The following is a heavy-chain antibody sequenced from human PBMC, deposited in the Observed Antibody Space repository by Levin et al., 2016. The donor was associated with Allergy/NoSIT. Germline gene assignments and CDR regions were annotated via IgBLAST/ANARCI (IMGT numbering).Heavy chain of an antibody. CDR1: GFSLNTSGMS. CDR3: ARIRGLYDSNGYYFGSGAFDI. V-gene: IGHV2-70*11. J-gene: IGHJ3*02. D-gene: IGHD3-22*01. CDR2: IDWDDGK. Sequence: TLSLTCAFSGFSLNTSGMSVNWIRQPPGKALEWLARIDWDDGKYYSASLQTRLTISKDTSRNQVVLTMTNMDPVDTATYYCARIRGLYDSNGYYFGSGAFDIWGHGTVVTVSS.